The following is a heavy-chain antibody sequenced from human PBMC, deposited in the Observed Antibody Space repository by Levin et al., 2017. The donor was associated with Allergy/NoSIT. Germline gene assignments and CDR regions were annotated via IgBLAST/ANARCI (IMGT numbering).Heavy chain of an antibody. CDR1: GYTFTSYY. D-gene: IGHD3-16*02. V-gene: IGHV1-46*03. CDR2: INPSGGST. Sequence: ASVKVSCKASGYTFTSYYMHWVRQAPGQGLEWMGIINPSGGSTSYAQKFQGRVTMTRDTSTSTVYMELSSLRSEDTAVYYCARARPGVWGSYRDHYFDYWGQGTLVTVSS. J-gene: IGHJ4*02. CDR3: ARARPGVWGSYRDHYFDY.